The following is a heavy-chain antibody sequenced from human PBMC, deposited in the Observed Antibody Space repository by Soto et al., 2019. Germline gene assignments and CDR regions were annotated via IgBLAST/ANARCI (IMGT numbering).Heavy chain of an antibody. CDR3: ARGPNIAAAGTLVYYYYGMDV. J-gene: IGHJ6*02. D-gene: IGHD6-13*01. CDR1: GGSISSGGYY. CDR2: IYYSGST. Sequence: QVQLQESGPGLVKPSQTLSLTCTVSGGSISSGGYYWSWIRQHPGKGLEWIGYIYYSGSTYYNPSLKSRVTISVDTSKNQFSLKLSSVTAADTAVYYCARGPNIAAAGTLVYYYYGMDVWGQGTTVTVS. V-gene: IGHV4-31*03.